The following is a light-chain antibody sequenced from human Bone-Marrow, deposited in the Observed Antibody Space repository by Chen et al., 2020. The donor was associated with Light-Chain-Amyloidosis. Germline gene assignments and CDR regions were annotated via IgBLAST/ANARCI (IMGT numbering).Light chain of an antibody. CDR3: AHWDDSMMGRV. CDR2: SNN. V-gene: IGLV1-44*01. CDR1: ISNVGRIT. J-gene: IGLJ3*02. Sequence: HSVLTQPPSASGTPGQRVSISCSGNISNVGRITFNWYQQIPGRAPKLLIYSNNKRPSGVPDRFSGSKAGTSASLAISRLQSEDEADYYCAHWDDSMMGRVFGGGTKLTVL.